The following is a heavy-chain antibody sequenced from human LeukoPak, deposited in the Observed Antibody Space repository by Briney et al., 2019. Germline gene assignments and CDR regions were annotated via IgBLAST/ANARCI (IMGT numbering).Heavy chain of an antibody. J-gene: IGHJ5*02. CDR1: GYTFTSYA. D-gene: IGHD6-6*01. CDR3: ARDQGGSSSSTGWFDP. CDR2: INPSGGST. Sequence: GASVKVSCKASGYTFTSYAMHWVRQAPGQGLEWMGIINPSGGSTSYAQKFQGRVTMTRDTSTSTVYMELSSLRSEDTAVYYCARDQGGSSSSTGWFDPWGQGTLVTVSS. V-gene: IGHV1-46*01.